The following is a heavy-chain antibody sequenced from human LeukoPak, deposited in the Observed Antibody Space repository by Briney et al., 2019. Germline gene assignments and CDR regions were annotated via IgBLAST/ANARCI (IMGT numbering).Heavy chain of an antibody. CDR1: GGSISSSSYY. V-gene: IGHV4-39*01. Sequence: SGTLSLTCTVSGGSISSSSYYWGWIRQPPGKGLEWIGSIYYSGSTYYNPSLKSRVTISVDTSKNQFSLKLSSVTAADTAVYYCASGLRYFDLYYWGQGTLVTVSS. D-gene: IGHD3-9*01. J-gene: IGHJ4*02. CDR3: ASGLRYFDLYY. CDR2: IYYSGST.